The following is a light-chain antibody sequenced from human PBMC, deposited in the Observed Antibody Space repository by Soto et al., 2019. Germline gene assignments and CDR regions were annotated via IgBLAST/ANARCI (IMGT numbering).Light chain of an antibody. CDR3: SSSTSSSPSYV. Sequence: QSALTQPASVSGSPGQSITISCTGTSSDVGGYNYVSWYQQHPGEAPKLMIYDVSNRPSGVSNRFSGSKSGNTASLTISGLQAEDEADYYCSSSTSSSPSYVFGTGTKV. J-gene: IGLJ1*01. CDR1: SSDVGGYNY. V-gene: IGLV2-14*01. CDR2: DVS.